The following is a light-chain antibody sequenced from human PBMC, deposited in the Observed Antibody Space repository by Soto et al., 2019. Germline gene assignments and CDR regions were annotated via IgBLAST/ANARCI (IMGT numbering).Light chain of an antibody. Sequence: EIVFTQSPATLSLSPGESATLSCSASQSVSTYLAWFQQVPGQAPRLLIYGASSRATGIPDRFSGSGSGTYFTLTISILEPEYFAVYYCQQRSDSITFGQGTRLEIK. CDR3: QQRSDSIT. J-gene: IGKJ5*01. CDR1: QSVSTY. CDR2: GAS. V-gene: IGKV3-11*01.